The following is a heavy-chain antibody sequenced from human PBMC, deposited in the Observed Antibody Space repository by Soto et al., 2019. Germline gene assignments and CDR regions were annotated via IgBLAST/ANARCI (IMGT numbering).Heavy chain of an antibody. CDR1: GGSFSGYY. CDR3: ARGRFSTVTNRGGYFQH. D-gene: IGHD4-17*01. Sequence: SETLSLTCAVYGGSFSGYYWSWIRQPPGKGLEWIGEINHSGSTNYNPSLKSRVTISVDTSKNQFSLKLSSVTAADTAVYYCARGRFSTVTNRGGYFQHWGQGTLVTVSS. V-gene: IGHV4-34*01. CDR2: INHSGST. J-gene: IGHJ1*01.